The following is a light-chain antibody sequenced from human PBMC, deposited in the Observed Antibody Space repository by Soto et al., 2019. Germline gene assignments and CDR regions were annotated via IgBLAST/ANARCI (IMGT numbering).Light chain of an antibody. J-gene: IGKJ1*01. CDR1: QSVSSN. CDR3: HQYNIWPRE. CDR2: GAS. Sequence: IVMTQSPATLSVSAGERATLSCRASQSVSSNLAWYQQKAGQAPRLLIYGASTRATGIPARFSGSGSGTEFTLTISSLQSEDFAVYYCHQYNIWPREFGQGTKVDIK. V-gene: IGKV3-15*01.